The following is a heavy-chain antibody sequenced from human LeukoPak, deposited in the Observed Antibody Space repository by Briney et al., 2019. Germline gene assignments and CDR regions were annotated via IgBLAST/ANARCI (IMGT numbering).Heavy chain of an antibody. V-gene: IGHV4-39*01. J-gene: IGHJ4*02. Sequence: PSETLSLTCTVSGGSISSSSYYWGWIRQPPGKGLEWVGSIYYSGSTYYNPPLKSRVTISVDTSKNQFSLKLSSVTAADTAVYYCASYYNVVFDYWGQGTLVTVSS. D-gene: IGHD3-10*01. CDR3: ASYYNVVFDY. CDR2: IYYSGST. CDR1: GGSISSSSYY.